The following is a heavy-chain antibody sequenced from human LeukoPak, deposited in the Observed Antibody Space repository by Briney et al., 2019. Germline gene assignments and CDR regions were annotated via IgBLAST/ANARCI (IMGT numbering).Heavy chain of an antibody. D-gene: IGHD3-9*01. J-gene: IGHJ4*02. V-gene: IGHV4-61*02. CDR2: IYTSGTT. CDR3: AREVSDYDILTGWIDY. Sequence: SETLSLTCTVSGVSIRSGSYYWSWIRQPAGKGLEWIGRIYTSGTTNYNPSLKSRFTISVGTSKSQFSLKLSSVTAADTAVYYCAREVSDYDILTGWIDYWGQGALVSVSS. CDR1: GVSIRSGSYY.